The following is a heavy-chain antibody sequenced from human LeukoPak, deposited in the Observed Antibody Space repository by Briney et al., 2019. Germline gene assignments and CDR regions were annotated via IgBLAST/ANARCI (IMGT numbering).Heavy chain of an antibody. D-gene: IGHD3-10*01. V-gene: IGHV1-18*01. Sequence: ASVKVSCKASGYTFTSYGISWVRQAPGQGLEWMGWISAYNGNTNYAQKLQGRVTMTTETSTSTVYMELRSLRSDDTAVYYCARGYYGSGSYYWGGYYYYGMDVWGQGTTVTVSS. CDR2: ISAYNGNT. CDR1: GYTFTSYG. CDR3: ARGYYGSGSYYWGGYYYYGMDV. J-gene: IGHJ6*02.